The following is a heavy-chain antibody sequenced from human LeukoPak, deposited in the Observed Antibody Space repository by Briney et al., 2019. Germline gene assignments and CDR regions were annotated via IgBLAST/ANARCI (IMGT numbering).Heavy chain of an antibody. CDR2: ISSSSSYI. Sequence: GGSLRLSCAASGFTFSSYSMNWVRQAPGKGLEWVSSISSSSSYIYYADPVKGRFTISRDNAKNSLYLQMNSLRAEDTAVYYCAKSRGYSYGLYYFDYWGQGTLVTVSS. D-gene: IGHD5-18*01. J-gene: IGHJ4*02. CDR3: AKSRGYSYGLYYFDY. V-gene: IGHV3-21*01. CDR1: GFTFSSYS.